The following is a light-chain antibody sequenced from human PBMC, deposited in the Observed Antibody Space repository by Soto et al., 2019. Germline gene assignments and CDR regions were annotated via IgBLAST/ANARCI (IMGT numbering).Light chain of an antibody. V-gene: IGKV3-20*01. Sequence: EIVLTQSPGTLSLSPGERATLSCRASQSVSSSYLVWYQQKPGQAPRLLIYGASSRATGIPDRFSGSGSGTDFTLTISRLEPEDCAVYYCQQYDSSQTFGQGTKVEIK. CDR1: QSVSSSY. CDR2: GAS. CDR3: QQYDSSQT. J-gene: IGKJ1*01.